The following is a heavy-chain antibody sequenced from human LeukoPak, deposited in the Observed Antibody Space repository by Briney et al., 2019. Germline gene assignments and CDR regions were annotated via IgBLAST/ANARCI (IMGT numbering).Heavy chain of an antibody. V-gene: IGHV3-23*01. CDR3: AKATLSIGWYA. D-gene: IGHD6-19*01. J-gene: IGHJ4*02. CDR1: GFTFSTFA. CDR2: ISGGGFGT. Sequence: PGGSLRLSCAASGFTFSTFAMNWVRQAPGKGLEWVSSISGGGFGTYYADSVKGRFTISRDNSKNTLYLQMSNLRAEDTAVYYCAKATLSIGWYAWGQGTLVTVSS.